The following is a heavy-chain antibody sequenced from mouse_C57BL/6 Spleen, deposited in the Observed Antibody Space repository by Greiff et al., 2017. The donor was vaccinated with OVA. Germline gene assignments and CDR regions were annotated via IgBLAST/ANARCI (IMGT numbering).Heavy chain of an antibody. CDR1: GYTFTGYW. Sequence: VQLQQSGAELMKPGASVKLSCKATGYTFTGYWIEWVKQRPGHGLEWIGEILPGSGSTNYNEKFKGRATFTADTSSNTAYMQLSILTTEDSAIYYCARSFYSNYVYFDVWGTGTTVTVSS. CDR2: ILPGSGST. D-gene: IGHD2-5*01. CDR3: ARSFYSNYVYFDV. J-gene: IGHJ1*03. V-gene: IGHV1-9*01.